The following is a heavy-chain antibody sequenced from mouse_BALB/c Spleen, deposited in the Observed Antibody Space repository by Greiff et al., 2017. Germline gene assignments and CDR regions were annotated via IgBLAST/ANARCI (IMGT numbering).Heavy chain of an antibody. CDR3: EREDYAYVRAMDY. V-gene: IGHV1-14*01. CDR1: GYTFTSYV. CDR2: INPYNDGT. D-gene: IGHD1-1*01. J-gene: IGHJ4*01. Sequence: VQLQQSGPELVKPGASVKMSCKASGYTFTSYVMHWVKQKPGQGLEWIGYINPYNDGTKYNEKFKGKATLTSDKSSSTAYMELSSLTSEDSAVYYCEREDYAYVRAMDYWGQGNSVTASS.